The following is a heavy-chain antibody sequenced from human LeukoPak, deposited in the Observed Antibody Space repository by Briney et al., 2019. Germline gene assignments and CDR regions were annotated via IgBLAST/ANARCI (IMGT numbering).Heavy chain of an antibody. CDR2: VYYSGST. D-gene: IGHD5-18*01. CDR3: ARDPVDTAMVTAL. V-gene: IGHV4-59*01. CDR1: GGSISSYY. J-gene: IGHJ4*02. Sequence: PSETLSLTCTVSGGSISSYYWSWIRQPPGKGLEWIGYVYYSGSTNYNPSLKSRVTISVDTSKNQFSLKLSSVTAADTAVYYCARDPVDTAMVTALWGQGTLVTVSS.